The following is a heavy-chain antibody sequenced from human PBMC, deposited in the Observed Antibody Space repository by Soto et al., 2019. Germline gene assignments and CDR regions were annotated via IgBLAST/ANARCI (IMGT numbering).Heavy chain of an antibody. CDR1: GFTFSSYD. J-gene: IGHJ3*02. V-gene: IGHV3-13*01. Sequence: EVQLVESGGGLVQPGGSLRLSCAASGFTFSSYDMHWVRQATGKGLEWVSAIGTAGDTYYPGSVKGRFTISRENAKNSLYLQMNSLRAGDTAVYHCARAIAVAGMDAFDISGQGTMVTVSS. CDR3: ARAIAVAGMDAFDI. D-gene: IGHD6-19*01. CDR2: IGTAGDT.